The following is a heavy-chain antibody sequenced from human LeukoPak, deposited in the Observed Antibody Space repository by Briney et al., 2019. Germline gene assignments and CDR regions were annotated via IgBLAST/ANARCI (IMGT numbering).Heavy chain of an antibody. D-gene: IGHD3-10*01. J-gene: IGHJ4*02. V-gene: IGHV2-70*04. CDR3: ARILDYFGSGSYFDY. CDR2: IDWDDDK. CDR1: GFTRSTALMR. Sequence: SGPTLVNPTQTLTLTCTFSGFTRSTALMRINWIRQPPGKALEWLARIDWDDDKFYSTSLKTRLTVSKDTSKNQVILTMNNMDPVDTATYYCARILDYFGSGSYFDYWGQGTLVTVSS.